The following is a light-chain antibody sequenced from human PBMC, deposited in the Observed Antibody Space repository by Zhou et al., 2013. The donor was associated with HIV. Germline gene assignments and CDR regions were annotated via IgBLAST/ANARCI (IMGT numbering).Light chain of an antibody. CDR2: DAS. J-gene: IGKJ5*01. Sequence: DIQMTQSPSSLSASVGDRVTITCRASQSISSYLNWYQQKPGKAPKLLIYDASNLERGVPSRFSGSGSGTDFTFTISSLQPEDIATYYCQQYDNLPRPPITFGQGTRLEIK. CDR1: QSISSY. CDR3: QQYDNLPRPPIT. V-gene: IGKV1-33*01.